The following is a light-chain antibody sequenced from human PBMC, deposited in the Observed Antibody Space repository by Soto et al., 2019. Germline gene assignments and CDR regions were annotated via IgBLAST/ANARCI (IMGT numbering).Light chain of an antibody. CDR3: QQRMSWPWT. V-gene: IGKV3-15*01. J-gene: IGKJ1*01. CDR2: GAS. Sequence: EVVMTQSPVTLSVPPGESATLSCRASQSVDGYLAWYQQKPGQAPRLLIYGASTRATGVTARFRGGGSGTEFTLTIGSLQSEDSAVYYCQQRMSWPWTFGQGTKVDIK. CDR1: QSVDGY.